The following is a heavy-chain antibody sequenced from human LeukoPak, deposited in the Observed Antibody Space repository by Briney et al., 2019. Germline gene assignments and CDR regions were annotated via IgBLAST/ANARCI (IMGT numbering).Heavy chain of an antibody. J-gene: IGHJ4*02. CDR2: ISYDGSNK. D-gene: IGHD3-22*01. Sequence: ERSLRLSCAASGFTFSSYAMHWVRQAPGKGLEWVAVISYDGSNKYYADSVKGRFTISRDNSKNTLYLQMNSLRAEDTAVYYCARSPRDYYDSSGYYPYYFDYWGQGTLVTVSS. CDR1: GFTFSSYA. CDR3: ARSPRDYYDSSGYYPYYFDY. V-gene: IGHV3-30-3*01.